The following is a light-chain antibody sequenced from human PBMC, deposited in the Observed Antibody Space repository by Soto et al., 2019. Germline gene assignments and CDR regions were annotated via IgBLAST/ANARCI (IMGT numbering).Light chain of an antibody. Sequence: ELTQPPSVSVSPGQTASITCSGDKLGDKYACWYQQKPGQSPVLVIYQDSKRPSGIPERFSGSNSGNTATLTISGTQAMDEADYYCQAWDSSTRVVFGGGTKLTVL. CDR2: QDS. CDR1: KLGDKY. J-gene: IGLJ2*01. CDR3: QAWDSSTRVV. V-gene: IGLV3-1*01.